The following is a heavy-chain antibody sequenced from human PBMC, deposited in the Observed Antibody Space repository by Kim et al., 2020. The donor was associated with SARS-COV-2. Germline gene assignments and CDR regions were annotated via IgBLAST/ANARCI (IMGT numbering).Heavy chain of an antibody. CDR3: VKEAAFTTVVVDYYFDY. J-gene: IGHJ4*02. V-gene: IGHV3-30*02. D-gene: IGHD2-15*01. Sequence: VKGRITISRDNSKNTRYLQMNSLTTEDTALYYWVKEAAFTTVVVDYYFDYWGQGTLVTVSS.